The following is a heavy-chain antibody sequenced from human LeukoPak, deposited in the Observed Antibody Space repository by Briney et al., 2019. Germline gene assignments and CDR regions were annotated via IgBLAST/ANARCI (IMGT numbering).Heavy chain of an antibody. CDR3: AKLIWVSRVFDY. D-gene: IGHD3-16*01. V-gene: IGHV3-23*01. Sequence: GGSLRLSCAASGFTFSNYVMSWVRQAPGKGLDWVSTIGNSGGTTFYADSVKGRFTISRDNSKNTLYLQMNDLRAEDTAVYYCAKLIWVSRVFDYWGQGTLVTISS. CDR2: IGNSGGTT. CDR1: GFTFSNYV. J-gene: IGHJ4*02.